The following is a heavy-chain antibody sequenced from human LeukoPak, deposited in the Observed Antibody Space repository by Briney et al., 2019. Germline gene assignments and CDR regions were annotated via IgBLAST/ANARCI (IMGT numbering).Heavy chain of an antibody. CDR2: ISGYNGNT. CDR1: GYTFTSYA. J-gene: IGHJ4*02. Sequence: ASVKVSCKASGYTFTSYAVIWVRQVPGQGLEWMGWISGYNGNTKSSQSLQDRVIMTTDTSTRTAYMELRSLRPDDTAVYYCARVYLGIYYDGSPSPFDYWGQGTLVAVSS. D-gene: IGHD3-22*01. V-gene: IGHV1-18*01. CDR3: ARVYLGIYYDGSPSPFDY.